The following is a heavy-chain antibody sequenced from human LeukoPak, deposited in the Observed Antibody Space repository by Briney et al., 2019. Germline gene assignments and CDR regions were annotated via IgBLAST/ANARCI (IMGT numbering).Heavy chain of an antibody. J-gene: IGHJ4*02. D-gene: IGHD3-22*01. CDR2: INHSGST. V-gene: IGHV4-34*01. CDR1: GGSFSGYY. Sequence: SETLSLTCAVYGGSFSGYYWSWIRQPPGKGLEWIGEINHSGSTNYNPSLKSRVTISVDTSKNQFSLKLSSVTAADTAVYYCARYYYDSSSYRFDYWGQGTLVTVSS. CDR3: ARYYYDSSSYRFDY.